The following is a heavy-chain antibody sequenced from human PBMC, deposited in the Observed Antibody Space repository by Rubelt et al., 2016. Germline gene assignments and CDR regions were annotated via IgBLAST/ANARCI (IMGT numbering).Heavy chain of an antibody. CDR1: GGSISSGGYY. Sequence: TLSLTCTVSGGSISSGGYYWSWIRQHPGKGLEWIGYIYYSGSTYYNPSLKSRVTISVDTSKNQFSLKLSSVTAADTAVYYCARSKAGDLGVVILLFDYWGQGTLVTVSS. CDR3: ARSKAGDLGVVILLFDY. J-gene: IGHJ4*02. V-gene: IGHV4-31*03. CDR2: IYYSGST. D-gene: IGHD3-3*01.